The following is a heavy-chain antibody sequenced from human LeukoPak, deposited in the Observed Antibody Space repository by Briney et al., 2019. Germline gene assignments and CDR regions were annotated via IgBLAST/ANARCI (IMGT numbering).Heavy chain of an antibody. D-gene: IGHD3-22*01. J-gene: IGHJ1*01. CDR2: INHSGST. CDR1: GGSFSGYY. V-gene: IGHV4-34*01. Sequence: SETLSLTCAVYGGSFSGYYWSWIRQPPGKGLEWIGEINHSGSTNYNPSLKSRVTISVDTSKNQFSLKLSSVTAADTAVYYCARDPATYYYDSSGYPAEYFQHWGQGTLVTVSS. CDR3: ARDPATYYYDSSGYPAEYFQH.